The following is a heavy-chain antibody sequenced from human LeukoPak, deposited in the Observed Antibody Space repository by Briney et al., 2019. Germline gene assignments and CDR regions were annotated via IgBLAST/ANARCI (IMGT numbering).Heavy chain of an antibody. V-gene: IGHV3-23*01. CDR1: GFTFSSYW. D-gene: IGHD6-19*01. CDR2: ISGSGGST. CDR3: AKVGRIAVAGPARKYFQH. J-gene: IGHJ1*01. Sequence: PRGSLRLSCAASGFTFSSYWMSWVRQAPGKGLEWVSAISGSGGSTYYADSVKGRFTISRDNSKNTLYLQMNSLRAEDTAVYYCAKVGRIAVAGPARKYFQHWGQGTLVTVSS.